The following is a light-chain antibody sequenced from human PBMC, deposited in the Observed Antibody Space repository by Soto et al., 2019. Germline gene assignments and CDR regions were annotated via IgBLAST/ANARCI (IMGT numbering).Light chain of an antibody. CDR3: SSYTSSSTLVV. Sequence: CTGXSSDVGGYNYVSWYQQHPGKAPKLMIYDVSNRPAGVSNLFSVSKSGNTASLTISGHQAEDEADYYCSSYTSSSTLVVFGGGTQLTVL. J-gene: IGLJ2*01. V-gene: IGLV2-14*04. CDR2: DVS. CDR1: SSDVGGYNY.